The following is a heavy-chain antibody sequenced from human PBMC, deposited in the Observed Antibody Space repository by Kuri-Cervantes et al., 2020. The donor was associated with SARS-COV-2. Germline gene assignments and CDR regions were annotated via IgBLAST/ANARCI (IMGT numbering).Heavy chain of an antibody. D-gene: IGHD3-3*01. CDR1: GGTSNNYA. J-gene: IGHJ4*02. CDR2: IIPVSTTP. V-gene: IGHV1-69*13. Sequence: SVKVSCKASGGTSNNYAISWVRQASGQGLEWMGGIIPVSTTPTYAQKFHGRVTLSADESTSTVYMELSSLTSEDTAMYYCACPHGYFDFWSGKTPFDNWGQGTLVTVSS. CDR3: ACPHGYFDFWSGKTPFDN.